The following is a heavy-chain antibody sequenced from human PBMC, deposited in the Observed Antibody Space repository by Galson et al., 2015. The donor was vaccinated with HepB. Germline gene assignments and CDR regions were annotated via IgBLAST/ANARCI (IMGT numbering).Heavy chain of an antibody. CDR2: ISSSSSYI. D-gene: IGHD1-26*01. V-gene: IGHV3-21*01. Sequence: SLRLSCAASGFTFSSYSMNWVRQAPGKGLEWVSSISSSSSYIYYADSVKGRFTISRDNAKNSLYLQMNSLRAEDTAVYYCAREFRGVGATTSFDYWGQGTLVTVSS. CDR1: GFTFSSYS. J-gene: IGHJ4*02. CDR3: AREFRGVGATTSFDY.